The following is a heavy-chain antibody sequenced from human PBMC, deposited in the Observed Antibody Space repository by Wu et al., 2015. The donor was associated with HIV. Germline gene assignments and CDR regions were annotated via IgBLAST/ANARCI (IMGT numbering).Heavy chain of an antibody. Sequence: QVQLQQWGAGLLKPSETLSLTCAVYGGSFSGYYWTWIRQPPGKGLEWIGEINHSGSTNDNPSLKSRVTISVDTSKNQFSLKVNSVTAADTAVYYCARAATVTIGFDYWGQGTLVTVSS. CDR3: ARAATVTIGFDY. D-gene: IGHD4-17*01. CDR1: GGSFSGYY. V-gene: IGHV4-34*02. CDR2: INHSGST. J-gene: IGHJ4*02.